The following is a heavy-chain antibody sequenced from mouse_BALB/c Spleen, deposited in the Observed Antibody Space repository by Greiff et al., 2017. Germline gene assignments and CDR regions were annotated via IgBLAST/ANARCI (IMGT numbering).Heavy chain of an antibody. CDR3: ARGGNYCGSRYFDC. J-gene: IGHJ2*01. CDR2: ILPGSGST. Sequence: QVQLQQSGAELMKPGASVKISCKATGYTFSSYWIEWVKQRPGHGLEWIGEILPGSGSTNYNEKFKGKDTFPADTSSNTAYMQLSSLTSEDSAVYDCARGGNYCGSRYFDCWGQGTTLTVSS. CDR1: GYTFSSYW. D-gene: IGHD1-1*01. V-gene: IGHV1-9*01.